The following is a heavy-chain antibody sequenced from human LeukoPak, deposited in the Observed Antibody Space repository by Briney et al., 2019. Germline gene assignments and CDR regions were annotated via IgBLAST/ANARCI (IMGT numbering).Heavy chain of an antibody. J-gene: IGHJ3*02. Sequence: SETLSLTCTVSGGSVSSGSYYWSWIRQPPGKGLEWIGYIYYSGSTNYNPSLKSRVTISVDTSKNRFSLKLSSVTAADTAVYYCARAGRGTMIVVVKTAAFDIWGQGTMVTVSS. D-gene: IGHD3-22*01. CDR3: ARAGRGTMIVVVKTAAFDI. CDR2: IYYSGST. V-gene: IGHV4-61*01. CDR1: GGSVSSGSYY.